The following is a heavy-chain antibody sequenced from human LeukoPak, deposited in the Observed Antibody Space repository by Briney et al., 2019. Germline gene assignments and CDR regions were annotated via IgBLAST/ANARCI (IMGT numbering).Heavy chain of an antibody. CDR1: GFTFSSYD. J-gene: IGHJ4*02. V-gene: IGHV3-30-3*01. Sequence: AGGSLRLSCAASGFTFSSYDMHWVRQAPGKGLEWVAVISYDGSNKYYADSVKGRFTISRDNSNNTLYLQMNSLRAEDTAVYYCARSILRFLEWPSVDYWGQGTLVTVSS. CDR2: ISYDGSNK. CDR3: ARSILRFLEWPSVDY. D-gene: IGHD3-3*01.